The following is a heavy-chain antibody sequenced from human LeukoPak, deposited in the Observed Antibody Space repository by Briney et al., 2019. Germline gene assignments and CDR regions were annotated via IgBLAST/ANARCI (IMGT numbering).Heavy chain of an antibody. D-gene: IGHD2-2*01. J-gene: IGHJ6*03. Sequence: ASVKVSCKASGYTFTSYNIIWVRQAPGQGLEWMAWMHPNNGDTGYAQKFQDRVTVTSNTSISTAYMELRSLTSEDTAVYYCARELIVLEPAARRYNYYMDVWGIGTTVSVSS. CDR2: MHPNNGDT. CDR3: ARELIVLEPAARRYNYYMDV. V-gene: IGHV1-8*03. CDR1: GYTFTSYN.